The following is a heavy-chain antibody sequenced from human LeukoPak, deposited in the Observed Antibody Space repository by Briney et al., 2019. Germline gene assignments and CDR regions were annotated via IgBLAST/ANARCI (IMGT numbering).Heavy chain of an antibody. CDR2: FNHRGST. CDR3: ARSGGTSARVNAFDI. Sequence: SGTLSLTCAVYGGSFSGYYWSWIRQPPGKGLEWIGEFNHRGSTNYNPSLKSRVTMSVDTSKNQFSLRLTSVTAADTAVYYCARSGGTSARVNAFDIWGQGTMVTVSS. D-gene: IGHD2-15*01. J-gene: IGHJ3*02. V-gene: IGHV4-34*01. CDR1: GGSFSGYY.